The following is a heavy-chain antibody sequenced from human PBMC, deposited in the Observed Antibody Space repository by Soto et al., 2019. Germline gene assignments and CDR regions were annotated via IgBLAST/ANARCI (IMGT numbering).Heavy chain of an antibody. CDR1: GGSFTDHY. V-gene: IGHV4-34*01. CDR3: ARRSKWLQLRYFDY. CDR2: VRHGIST. Sequence: SETLSLTCSLSGGSFTDHYWSWIRQPPGKGLEWIGEVRHGISTNYNPSLKSRVTMSVDMSKSQFSLSLNSVTAADTAVYYCARRSKWLQLRYFDYWGLGTPVPVYS. D-gene: IGHD4-4*01. J-gene: IGHJ4*02.